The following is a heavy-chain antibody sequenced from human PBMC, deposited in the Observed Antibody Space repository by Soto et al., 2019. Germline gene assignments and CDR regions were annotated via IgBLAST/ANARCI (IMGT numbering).Heavy chain of an antibody. D-gene: IGHD2-15*01. CDR2: INPSGGST. CDR1: GYTFTSYY. CDR3: ARVPRYCSGGSCYFNGYYGMDV. Sequence: ASVKVSCKASGYTFTSYYMHWVRQAPGQGLEWMGIINPSGGSTSYAQKFQGRVTMTRDTSTSTVYMELRSLRSEDTAVYYWARVPRYCSGGSCYFNGYYGMDVWGQGTTVTVSS. V-gene: IGHV1-46*01. J-gene: IGHJ6*02.